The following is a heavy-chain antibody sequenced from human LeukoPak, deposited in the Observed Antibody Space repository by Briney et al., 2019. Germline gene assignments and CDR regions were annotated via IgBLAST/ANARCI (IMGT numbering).Heavy chain of an antibody. CDR1: GFTFSNYA. J-gene: IGHJ3*02. CDR3: AKTRSSSWFDAFDI. CDR2: MRGSGGST. D-gene: IGHD6-13*01. V-gene: IGHV3-23*01. Sequence: GGSLRLSCAASGFTFSNYAMSWVRQAPGKGLEWFSTMRGSGGSTYNADSVKGRFTISRDSSQNTLYLQMNSLRAEDTAIYYCAKTRSSSWFDAFDIWGQGTMVTVSS.